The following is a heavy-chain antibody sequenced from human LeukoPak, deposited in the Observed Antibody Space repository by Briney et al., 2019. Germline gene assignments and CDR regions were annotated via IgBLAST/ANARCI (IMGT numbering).Heavy chain of an antibody. Sequence: SETLSLTCTVSGGSVSSGSYYWSWIRQPPGKGLEWIGYIYYSGSTNYNPSLKSRVTISVDTSKNQFSLKLSSVTAADTAVYYCAAGIAARPFPDLRWYYYYYNGMDVWGQGTTVTVSS. CDR2: IYYSGST. J-gene: IGHJ6*02. CDR3: AAGIAARPFPDLRWYYYYYNGMDV. V-gene: IGHV4-61*01. CDR1: GGSVSSGSYY. D-gene: IGHD6-6*01.